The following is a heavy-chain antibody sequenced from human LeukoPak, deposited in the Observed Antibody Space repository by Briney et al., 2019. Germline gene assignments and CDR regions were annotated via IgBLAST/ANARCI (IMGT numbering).Heavy chain of an antibody. CDR3: AGAPIQIWPRGYYGMDV. CDR1: GGSISGYD. Sequence: SETLSLTCTASGGSISGYDWSWIRQPPGKGLEWIGDICYSGSTTYNPSLKSRVTISVGTSKNQFSLKLSSGTAADTAVYYCAGAPIQIWPRGYYGMDVWGQGTTVTVSS. J-gene: IGHJ6*02. D-gene: IGHD5-18*01. V-gene: IGHV4-59*01. CDR2: ICYSGST.